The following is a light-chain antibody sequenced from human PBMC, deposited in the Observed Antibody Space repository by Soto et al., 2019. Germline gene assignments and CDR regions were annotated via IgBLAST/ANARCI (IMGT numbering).Light chain of an antibody. Sequence: LVVTQSPATLSVSPGERVTLSCRASQGVGTRLAWYQQKPGQAPRLLIYGASTRATGISARFRGSGSGTDFTLTINNPQSEDSGGYYGQPHNKWPPITFGGGAKIEIK. CDR1: QGVGTR. J-gene: IGKJ4*01. CDR2: GAS. V-gene: IGKV3D-15*01. CDR3: QPHNKWPPIT.